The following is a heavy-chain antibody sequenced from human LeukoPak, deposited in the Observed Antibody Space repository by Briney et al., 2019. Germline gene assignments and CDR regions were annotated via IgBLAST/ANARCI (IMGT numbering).Heavy chain of an antibody. Sequence: GGSLRLSCAASGFTFGSYAMHWVRQAPGKGLEWVSVIYNSGSTYYADSVKGRFTISRDNSKNTLYLQMNSLRAEDTAVYYCARESYGDYWGQGTLVTVSS. CDR1: GFTFGSYA. V-gene: IGHV3-53*01. D-gene: IGHD1-26*01. CDR2: IYNSGST. CDR3: ARESYGDY. J-gene: IGHJ4*02.